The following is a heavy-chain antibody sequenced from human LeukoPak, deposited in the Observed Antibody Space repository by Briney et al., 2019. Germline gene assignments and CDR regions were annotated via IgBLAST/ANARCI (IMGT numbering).Heavy chain of an antibody. Sequence: GGSLRLSCAASGFTVSSNYMSWVRQAPGKGLEWVSAISGSGGSTYYADSVKGRFTISRDNSKNTLYLQMNSLRAEDTAVYYCARDYYDSSHGFDIWGQGTMVTVSS. D-gene: IGHD3-22*01. V-gene: IGHV3-23*01. CDR3: ARDYYDSSHGFDI. J-gene: IGHJ3*02. CDR1: GFTVSSNY. CDR2: ISGSGGST.